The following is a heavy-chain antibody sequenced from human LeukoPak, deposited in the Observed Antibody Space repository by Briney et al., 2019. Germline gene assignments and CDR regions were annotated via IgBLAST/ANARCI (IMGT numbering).Heavy chain of an antibody. CDR3: ARVSRGIAAPDDAFDI. CDR2: IYTSGST. V-gene: IGHV4-61*02. D-gene: IGHD6-13*01. Sequence: PSETLSLTCTVSGGSISSGSYYWSWIRQPAGKGLEWIGRIYTSGSTNYNPSLKSRVTISVDTSKNQFSLKLSSVTAADTAVYYCARVSRGIAAPDDAFDIWGQGTMVTVSS. CDR1: GGSISSGSYY. J-gene: IGHJ3*02.